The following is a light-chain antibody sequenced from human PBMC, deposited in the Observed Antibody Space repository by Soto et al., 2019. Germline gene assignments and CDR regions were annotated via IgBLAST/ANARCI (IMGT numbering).Light chain of an antibody. CDR1: QSISSY. Sequence: DIQMTQSPSSLSASVGDRVTITCRASQSISSYLNWYQQKPGKAPKLLIYAASSLQSGVPSRFSGSGSGTDFTLTISSLKPEDFATYYCQQSYSTPWTFGQGTQVEIK. J-gene: IGKJ1*01. CDR2: AAS. V-gene: IGKV1-39*01. CDR3: QQSYSTPWT.